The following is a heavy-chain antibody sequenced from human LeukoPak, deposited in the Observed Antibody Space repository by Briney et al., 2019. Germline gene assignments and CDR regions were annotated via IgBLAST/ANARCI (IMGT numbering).Heavy chain of an antibody. D-gene: IGHD2-2*01. CDR1: GFIFTNYN. J-gene: IGHJ4*02. V-gene: IGHV3-21*01. CDR2: ISGGSTYI. Sequence: PGGSLRLSCAASGFIFTNYNLNWVRQAPGKGLEWISSISGGSTYIYYADSVRGRFTISRDNAKNSVYLQMNSLRGEDTAVYFCAKVLRCTSTSCYRYFDYWGQGTLVTVSP. CDR3: AKVLRCTSTSCYRYFDY.